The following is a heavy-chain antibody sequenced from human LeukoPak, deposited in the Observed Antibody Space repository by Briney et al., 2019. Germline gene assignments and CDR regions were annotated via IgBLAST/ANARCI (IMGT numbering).Heavy chain of an antibody. V-gene: IGHV4-38-2*02. CDR1: GYSITSGYY. J-gene: IGHJ4*02. CDR2: IYHSGSP. CDR3: ARAAGEGGYSGYDSYYFDY. Sequence: SETLSLTCTVSGYSITSGYYWGWIRLPPGKGLEWIGNIYHSGSPYYNPSLKSRVTISVDTSKNQFSLKLSSVTAADTAVYYCARAAGEGGYSGYDSYYFDYWGQGTLVTVSS. D-gene: IGHD5-12*01.